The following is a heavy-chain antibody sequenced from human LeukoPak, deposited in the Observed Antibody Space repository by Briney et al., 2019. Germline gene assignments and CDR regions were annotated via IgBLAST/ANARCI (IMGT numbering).Heavy chain of an antibody. CDR3: VKDGSGSYYTYYFDY. D-gene: IGHD3-10*01. CDR2: ISSKGGST. J-gene: IGHJ4*02. Sequence: GGSLRLSCSASGFTFSRYVMHWVRQAPGKGLEYVSAISSKGGSTYYADSVKGRFTISRDNSKNTLYLQMSSLRSEDTAVYYCVKDGSGSYYTYYFDYWGQGTLVTVSS. V-gene: IGHV3-64D*06. CDR1: GFTFSRYV.